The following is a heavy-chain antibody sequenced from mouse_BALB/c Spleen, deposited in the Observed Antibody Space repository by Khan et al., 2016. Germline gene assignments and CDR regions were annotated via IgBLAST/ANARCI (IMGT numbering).Heavy chain of an antibody. CDR2: ISRGSSTI. CDR3: ARSYYGNYVDY. D-gene: IGHD2-10*01. CDR1: GFTFSSFG. Sequence: EVELVESGGGLVQPGGSRKLSCAASGFTFSSFGMHWVRQAPEKGLEWVAYISRGSSTIYYADTVKGRFTISRDNPKNTLFLQMTSLRSEDTAMYYCARSYYGNYVDYWGQGTTLTVSS. V-gene: IGHV5-17*02. J-gene: IGHJ2*01.